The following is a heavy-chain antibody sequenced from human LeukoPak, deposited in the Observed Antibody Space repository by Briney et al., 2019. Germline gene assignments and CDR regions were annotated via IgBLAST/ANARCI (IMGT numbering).Heavy chain of an antibody. Sequence: EPSETLSLTCTVSGDSISSGSYYWSWIRQPAGKGLEWIGRIYTSGSTNYNPSLKSRVTISVDTSKNQFSLKLSSVTAADTAMYYCARGRVEMATIDFDYWGQGTLVTVSS. D-gene: IGHD5-24*01. J-gene: IGHJ4*02. V-gene: IGHV4-61*02. CDR2: IYTSGST. CDR3: ARGRVEMATIDFDY. CDR1: GDSISSGSYY.